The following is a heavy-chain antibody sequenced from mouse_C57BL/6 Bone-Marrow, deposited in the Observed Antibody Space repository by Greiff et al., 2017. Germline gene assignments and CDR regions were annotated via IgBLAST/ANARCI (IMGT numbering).Heavy chain of an antibody. CDR2: IRSKSNNYAT. D-gene: IGHD2-4*01. Sequence: DVKLVESGGGLVKPKGSVKLSCAASGFSFNTYAMNWVRQAPGKGLEWVARIRSKSNNYATYYDDSVKDRFTISRDESESMIYLQMNNLKTEDTAMYYCVRHEGLRRFAYWGQGTLVTVSA. V-gene: IGHV10-1*01. CDR3: VRHEGLRRFAY. CDR1: GFSFNTYA. J-gene: IGHJ3*01.